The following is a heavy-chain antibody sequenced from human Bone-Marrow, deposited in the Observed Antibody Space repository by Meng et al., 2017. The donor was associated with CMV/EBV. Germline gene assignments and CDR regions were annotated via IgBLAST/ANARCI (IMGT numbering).Heavy chain of an antibody. CDR2: IYSGGST. CDR3: ARDFRFYGDYGYYYYGMDV. J-gene: IGHJ6*02. CDR1: AFTVSSNY. D-gene: IGHD4-17*01. Sequence: GESLKISCVASAFTVSSNYMSWVRQAPGKGLEWVSVIYSGGSTYYADSVKGRFTISRDNSKNTLYLQMNSLRAEDTAVYYCARDFRFYGDYGYYYYGMDVWGQGTTVTVSS. V-gene: IGHV3-66*02.